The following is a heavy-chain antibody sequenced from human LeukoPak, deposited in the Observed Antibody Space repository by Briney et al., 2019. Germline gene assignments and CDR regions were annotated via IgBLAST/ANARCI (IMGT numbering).Heavy chain of an antibody. CDR2: IYTCGST. Sequence: SETLSLTCTVSVGSISSYYWSWIRQPAGKGLEWIGRIYTCGSTNKNPSLKSRVTMSVDTSKNQISLKLSSVTAADTAVYYCARDWAQHCSSTSCYGPFDYWGQGTLVTVSS. V-gene: IGHV4-4*07. CDR3: ARDWAQHCSSTSCYGPFDY. D-gene: IGHD2-2*01. CDR1: VGSISSYY. J-gene: IGHJ4*02.